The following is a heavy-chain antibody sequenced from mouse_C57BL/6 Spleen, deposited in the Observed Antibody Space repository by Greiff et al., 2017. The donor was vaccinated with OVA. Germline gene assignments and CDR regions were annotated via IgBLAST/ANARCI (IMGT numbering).Heavy chain of an antibody. J-gene: IGHJ4*01. CDR1: GFTFSNYW. CDR2: IRLKSDNYAT. V-gene: IGHV6-3*01. Sequence: EVKVEESGGGLVQPGGSMKLSCVASGFTFSNYWMNWVRQSPEKGLEWVAQIRLKSDNYATHYAESVKGRFTISRDDSKSSVYLQMNNLRAEDTGIYYCTVAYKGDYWGQGTSVTVSS. D-gene: IGHD6-5*01. CDR3: TVAYKGDY.